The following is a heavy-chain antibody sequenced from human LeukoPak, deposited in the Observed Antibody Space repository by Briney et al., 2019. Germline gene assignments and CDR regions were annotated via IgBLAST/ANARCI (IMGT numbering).Heavy chain of an antibody. CDR3: ARGVGQLGAVGY. Sequence: ASVKVSCKASGYTFTSYGISWVRSAPGQGLEWMGWISAYNGNTNYAQKFQGRVTITADKSTSTAYMELSSLRSEDTAVYYCARGVGQLGAVGYWGQGTLVTVSS. J-gene: IGHJ4*02. D-gene: IGHD5-24*01. CDR1: GYTFTSYG. CDR2: ISAYNGNT. V-gene: IGHV1-18*01.